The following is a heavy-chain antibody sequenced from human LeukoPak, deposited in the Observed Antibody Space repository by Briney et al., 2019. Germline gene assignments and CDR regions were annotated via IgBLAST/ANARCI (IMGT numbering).Heavy chain of an antibody. D-gene: IGHD3-22*01. Sequence: SVKVSCKASGGTFSSYAISWVRQAPGQGLEWMGGIIPIFGTANYAQKFQCRVTITADESTSTAYMELSSLRSEDTAVYYCARDSGYYDSSGYYYVAFFDYWGQGTLVTVSS. J-gene: IGHJ4*02. CDR1: GGTFSSYA. CDR2: IIPIFGTA. CDR3: ARDSGYYDSSGYYYVAFFDY. V-gene: IGHV1-69*01.